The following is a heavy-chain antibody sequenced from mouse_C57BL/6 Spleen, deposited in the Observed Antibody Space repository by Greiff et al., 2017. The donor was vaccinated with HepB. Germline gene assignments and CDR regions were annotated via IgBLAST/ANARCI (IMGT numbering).Heavy chain of an antibody. V-gene: IGHV1-72*01. J-gene: IGHJ3*01. Sequence: QVQLQQPGAELVKPGASVKLSCKASGYTFTSYWMHWVKQRPGRGLEWIGRIDPNSGGTKYNEKFKSKATLTVDKPSSTAYMQLSSLTSEESAVYYCARLKDYDVAYWGQGTLVTVSA. D-gene: IGHD2-4*01. CDR2: IDPNSGGT. CDR1: GYTFTSYW. CDR3: ARLKDYDVAY.